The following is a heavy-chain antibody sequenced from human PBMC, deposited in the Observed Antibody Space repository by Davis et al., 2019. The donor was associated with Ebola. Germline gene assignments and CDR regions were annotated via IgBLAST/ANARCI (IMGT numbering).Heavy chain of an antibody. CDR3: AATGTTYYRYNWFDP. Sequence: AASVKVSCKASGGTFSSYAISWVRQAPGQGLEWMGGIIPIFGTANYAQKFQGRVTITADKSTSTAYMELSSLRSEDTAVYYCAATGTTYYRYNWFDPWGQGTLVTVSS. V-gene: IGHV1-69*06. CDR2: IIPIFGTA. D-gene: IGHD1-7*01. J-gene: IGHJ5*02. CDR1: GGTFSSYA.